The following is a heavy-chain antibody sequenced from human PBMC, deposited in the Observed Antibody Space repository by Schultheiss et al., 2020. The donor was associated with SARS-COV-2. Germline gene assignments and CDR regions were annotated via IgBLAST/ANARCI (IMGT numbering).Heavy chain of an antibody. CDR1: GDIVSSNSAV. CDR3: ASARSRRPPHYYHGLDV. J-gene: IGHJ6*02. V-gene: IGHV6-1*01. CDR2: TYFRFRWYE. Sequence: SQTLSLTCAISGDIVSSNSAVWNWIRQSPSRGLEWLGRTYFRFRWYEDYADSLKGRISISPDTTNNQLILHLSFVTPEDTAVYYCASARSRRPPHYYHGLDVWGQGTTVTVSS.